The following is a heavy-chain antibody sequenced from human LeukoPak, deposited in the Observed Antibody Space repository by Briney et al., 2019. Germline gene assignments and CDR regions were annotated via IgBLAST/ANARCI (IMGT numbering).Heavy chain of an antibody. V-gene: IGHV3-74*01. CDR2: VNSGGSST. D-gene: IGHD3-10*01. Sequence: PGGSLRLSCAGSGFTFSSYWMHWVRQAPGKGLVWVSRVNSGGSSTSYADSVKGRFTISRDNAKSTLYLQMNSLRAEDTAVYYCARGSGSYSYDAFDIWGQGTMVTVSS. CDR3: ARGSGSYSYDAFDI. CDR1: GFTFSSYW. J-gene: IGHJ3*02.